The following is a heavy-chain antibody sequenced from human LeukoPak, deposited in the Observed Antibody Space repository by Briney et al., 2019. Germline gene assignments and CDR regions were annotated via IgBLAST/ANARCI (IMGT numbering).Heavy chain of an antibody. CDR1: GFTFSDYY. J-gene: IGHJ4*02. D-gene: IGHD6-13*01. CDR3: AGDSSSWYSGGIDY. Sequence: GGSLRLSCAASGFTFSDYYMSWIRQAPGKGLEWVSYVSSSGSTIYYADSVKGRFTISRDSAKNSLYLQMNSLRAEDTAVYYCAGDSSSWYSGGIDYWGQGTLVTVSS. CDR2: VSSSGSTI. V-gene: IGHV3-11*01.